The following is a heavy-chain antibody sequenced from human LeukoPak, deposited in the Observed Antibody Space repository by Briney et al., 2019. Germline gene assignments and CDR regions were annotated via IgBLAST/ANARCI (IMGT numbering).Heavy chain of an antibody. J-gene: IGHJ5*02. CDR3: ATSTGTIYTWFDP. CDR2: IDNSGNT. CDR1: GGSISSDY. V-gene: IGHV4-59*01. D-gene: IGHD1-1*01. Sequence: SETLSLTCTVSGGSISSDYWRWIRQPPGKGLEWIGYIDNSGNTNYNPSLKSQVTISVDTPKNQFSLRLSSVTAADTAVYYCATSTGTIYTWFDPWGQGTLVTVSS.